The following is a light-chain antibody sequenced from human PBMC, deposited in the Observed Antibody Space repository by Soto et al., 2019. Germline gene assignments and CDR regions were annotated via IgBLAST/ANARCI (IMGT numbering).Light chain of an antibody. J-gene: IGLJ1*01. CDR2: EVN. CDR1: SSDVGGYNY. Sequence: QSALTQPPSASGSPGQSVTISCIGTSSDVGGYNYVSWYQQHPGKVPKLIVYEVNKRPSGVPDRFSGSKSGNTASLTVSGLEAEDEADYYCTSYAGGNNVFGTGTKVTVL. V-gene: IGLV2-8*01. CDR3: TSYAGGNNV.